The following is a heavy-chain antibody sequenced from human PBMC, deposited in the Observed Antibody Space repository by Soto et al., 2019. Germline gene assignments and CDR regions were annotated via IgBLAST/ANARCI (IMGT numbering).Heavy chain of an antibody. CDR3: ATYCSGGSCYLDY. V-gene: IGHV4-31*03. J-gene: IGHJ4*02. D-gene: IGHD2-15*01. Sequence: SKTLSLTCTVSSGSIGTGGYYWSWIRQHPGKGLEWIGYIYYSGSTYYNPSLKSRVTISVDTSKNQFSLKLSSVTAADTAVYYCATYCSGGSCYLDYWGQGTLVTVS. CDR1: SGSIGTGGYY. CDR2: IYYSGST.